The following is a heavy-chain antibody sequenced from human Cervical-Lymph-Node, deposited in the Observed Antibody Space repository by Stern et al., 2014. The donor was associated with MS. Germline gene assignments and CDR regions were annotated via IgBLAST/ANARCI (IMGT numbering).Heavy chain of an antibody. Sequence: QVQLVQSGPEVKKPGASVKVSCNASGYTFTRSGIAWVRQAPGQGLQWMGWISAYNGITNDERKFQGRVTLTTNTTTSTAYMELRSLRSDDTAIYFCARSGTRVPRGYWGQGTLITVSS. CDR1: GYTFTRSG. CDR3: ARSGTRVPRGY. J-gene: IGHJ4*02. D-gene: IGHD6-25*01. V-gene: IGHV1-18*04. CDR2: ISAYNGIT.